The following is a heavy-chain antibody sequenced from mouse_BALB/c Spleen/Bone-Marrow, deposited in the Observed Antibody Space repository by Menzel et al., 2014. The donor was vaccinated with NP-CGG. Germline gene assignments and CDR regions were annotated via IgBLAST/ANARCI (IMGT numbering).Heavy chain of an antibody. CDR3: AKDDRGYGSTFAY. Sequence: EVQLVESGGGLVQPGGSLRLSCATSGFTFTDYYMSWVRQPPGKALEWLGFIRNKANGYTTEYSASVKGRFTISRDNSQSILYLQMNTLRAEDSATYYCAKDDRGYGSTFAYWGQGTLVTVSA. D-gene: IGHD1-1*01. CDR2: IRNKANGYTT. V-gene: IGHV7-3*02. J-gene: IGHJ3*01. CDR1: GFTFTDYY.